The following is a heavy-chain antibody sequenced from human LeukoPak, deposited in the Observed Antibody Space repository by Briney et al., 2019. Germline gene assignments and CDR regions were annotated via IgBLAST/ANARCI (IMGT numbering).Heavy chain of an antibody. D-gene: IGHD6-19*01. CDR3: ARGTRLLYGSGWHSGAFDI. V-gene: IGHV4-34*01. CDR1: GGSFSGYY. Sequence: SETLSLTCAVYGGSFSGYYWSWIRQPPGKGLEWIGEINHSGSTNYNPSLKSRVTISVDTSKNQFSLRLSSVTAADTAVYYCARGTRLLYGSGWHSGAFDIWGQGTRVTVST. CDR2: INHSGST. J-gene: IGHJ3*02.